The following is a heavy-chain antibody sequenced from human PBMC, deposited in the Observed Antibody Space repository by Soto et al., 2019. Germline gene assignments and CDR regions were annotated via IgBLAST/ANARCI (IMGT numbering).Heavy chain of an antibody. J-gene: IGHJ3*02. CDR1: GYAFTSYG. CDR3: ARDRLPGGGQSSRAFDI. Sequence: QVQLVQSGAEVKKPGAPVKVSCKASGYAFTSYGISWVRQAPGQGIEWMGWISAYNGNTNYAQKLQGRVTMTTDTSTSTAYIELRSLRPDDTAVYYCARDRLPGGGQSSRAFDIWGQGTMVTVSS. V-gene: IGHV1-18*01. CDR2: ISAYNGNT. D-gene: IGHD2-15*01.